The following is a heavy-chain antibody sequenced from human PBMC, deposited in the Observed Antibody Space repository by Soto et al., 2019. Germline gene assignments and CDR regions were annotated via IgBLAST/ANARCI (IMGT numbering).Heavy chain of an antibody. J-gene: IGHJ4*02. CDR3: AKSDRSRSSSWSFGDY. CDR1: GFTFSSYA. D-gene: IGHD6-13*01. V-gene: IGHV3-23*01. Sequence: PGGSLRLSCAASGFTFSSYAMSWVRQAPGKGLEWVSAISGSGGSTYYADSVKGRFTISRDNSKNTLYLQMNSLRAEDTAVYYCAKSDRSRSSSWSFGDYWGQGTLVTVSS. CDR2: ISGSGGST.